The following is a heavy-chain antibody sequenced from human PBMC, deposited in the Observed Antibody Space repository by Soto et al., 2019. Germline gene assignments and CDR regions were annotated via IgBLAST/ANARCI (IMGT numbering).Heavy chain of an antibody. CDR2: IIPLFGTA. D-gene: IGHD6-19*01. CDR3: ARPKGSYSSGYYYFDY. CDR1: GGTFSTYA. Sequence: ASVKVSCKTSGGTFSTYAIYWVRQAPGQGLEWMGAIIPLFGTADYAQKFQGRVTVTADESTSTASMELSSLRSEDTAVYYCARPKGSYSSGYYYFDYWGQGTLVTVSS. V-gene: IGHV1-69*13. J-gene: IGHJ4*02.